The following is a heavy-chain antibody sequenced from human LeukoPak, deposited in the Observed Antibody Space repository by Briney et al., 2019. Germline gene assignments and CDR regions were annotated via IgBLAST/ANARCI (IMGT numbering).Heavy chain of an antibody. CDR3: ARSTGWLQPFDY. D-gene: IGHD5-24*01. CDR1: GGSISSGDYY. CDR2: IYFSGTT. Sequence: SETLSLTCTVSGGSISSGDYYWSWVRQPPGKALEWIGYIYFSGTTHYKPALKSRVSMSVDTSKNQFSLKLSSVTAADTAMYYCARSTGWLQPFDYWGQGTLVTVSS. V-gene: IGHV4-30-4*01. J-gene: IGHJ4*02.